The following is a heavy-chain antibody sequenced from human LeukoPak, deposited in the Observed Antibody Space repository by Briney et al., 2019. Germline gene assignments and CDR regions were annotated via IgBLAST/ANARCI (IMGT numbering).Heavy chain of an antibody. V-gene: IGHV4-39*02. J-gene: IGHJ3*02. D-gene: IGHD2-15*01. CDR1: GGSISSSSYY. CDR2: IYYSGST. CDR3: ARDIVVVVAAIKGDAFDI. Sequence: SETLSLTCTVSGGSISSSSYYWGWIRQPPGKGLEWIGSIYYSGSTYYNPSLKSRVTISVDTSKNQFSLKLSSVTAADTAVYYCARDIVVVVAAIKGDAFDIWGQGTMVTVSS.